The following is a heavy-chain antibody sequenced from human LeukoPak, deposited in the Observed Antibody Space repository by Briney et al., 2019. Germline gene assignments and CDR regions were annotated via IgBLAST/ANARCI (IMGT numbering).Heavy chain of an antibody. V-gene: IGHV3-23*01. J-gene: IGHJ4*02. CDR3: ASSTVTRTDYFDY. Sequence: PGGSLRLSCVASGFTFSSYAMSWVRQAPGKGLEWVSAISGSGGSTYYADSVKGRFTISRDNSKNTLYLQMNSLRAEDTAVYYCASSTVTRTDYFDYWGQGTLVTVSS. D-gene: IGHD4-17*01. CDR2: ISGSGGST. CDR1: GFTFSSYA.